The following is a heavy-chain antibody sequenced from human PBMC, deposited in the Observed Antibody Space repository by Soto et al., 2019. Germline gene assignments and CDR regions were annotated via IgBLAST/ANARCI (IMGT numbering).Heavy chain of an antibody. D-gene: IGHD2-15*01. CDR1: GGSISSYY. V-gene: IGHV4-59*01. Sequence: QVQLQESGPGLVKPSETLSLTCTVSGGSISSYYWSWIRQHPGKGLEWIGYLYYSGSTNYNPSLKSRVTISVDTSKNQFSLKLSSVTAADTAVYYCAAHCSGGSCYYFDYWGQGTLVTVSS. J-gene: IGHJ4*02. CDR2: LYYSGST. CDR3: AAHCSGGSCYYFDY.